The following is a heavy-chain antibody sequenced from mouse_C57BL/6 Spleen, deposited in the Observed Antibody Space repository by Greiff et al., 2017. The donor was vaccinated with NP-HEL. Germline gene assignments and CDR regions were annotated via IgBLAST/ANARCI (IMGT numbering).Heavy chain of an antibody. CDR3: ARHDGSTPWYFDV. CDR2: IHPNSGST. V-gene: IGHV1-64*01. J-gene: IGHJ1*03. Sequence: QVQLQQPGAELVKPGASVTLSCKASGYTFTSYWMHWVKQRPGQGLEWIGMIHPNSGSTNYNEKFKSKATLTVDKSTSTAYMQLSSLTSEDSAVYYCARHDGSTPWYFDVWGTGTTVTVSS. CDR1: GYTFTSYW. D-gene: IGHD1-1*01.